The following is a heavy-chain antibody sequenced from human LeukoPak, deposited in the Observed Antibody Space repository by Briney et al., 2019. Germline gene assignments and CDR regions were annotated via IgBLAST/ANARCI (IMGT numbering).Heavy chain of an antibody. D-gene: IGHD4-17*01. CDR3: ARSVTMTGIDY. J-gene: IGHJ4*02. CDR2: ISRDSKYI. CDR1: GFTFSSYS. Sequence: KTGGSLRLSCAASGFTFSSYSMNWVRQAPGKGLEWVSSISRDSKYIYYADSLKGRFTISRDNAKNSLYMQMNSLRAEDTAVYYCARSVTMTGIDYWGQGILVTVSS. V-gene: IGHV3-21*01.